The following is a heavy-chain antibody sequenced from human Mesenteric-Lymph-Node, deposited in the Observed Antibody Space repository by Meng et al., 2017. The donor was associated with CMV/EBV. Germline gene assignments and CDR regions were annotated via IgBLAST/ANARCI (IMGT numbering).Heavy chain of an antibody. CDR1: GGSIRGTTSF. Sequence: SETLSLTCSVSGGSIRGTTSFWSWIRQPPGKGLEWIGFISHTGSTYYSPSLRSRVTMSVDTSKNQFSVKLRSVTAADTAMYYCARRDYNWFDPWGQGTLVTVSS. CDR2: ISHTGST. J-gene: IGHJ5*02. D-gene: IGHD4/OR15-4a*01. V-gene: IGHV4-39*01. CDR3: ARRDYNWFDP.